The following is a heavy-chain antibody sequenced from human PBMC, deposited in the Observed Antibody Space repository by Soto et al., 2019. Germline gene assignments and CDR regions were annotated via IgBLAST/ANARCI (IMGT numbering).Heavy chain of an antibody. J-gene: IGHJ5*02. CDR2: IDPSDSQT. V-gene: IGHV5-10-1*01. Sequence: PGESLKISCKGSGYSFAGYWITWVRQKPGKGLEWMGRIDPSDSQTYYSPSFLGHVTISVTKTITTVFLQWSRLRASDTAMYYCARQIYDSDTGPNVRYTFDTWGQGTPVTESS. CDR1: GYSFAGYW. D-gene: IGHD3-22*01. CDR3: ARQIYDSDTGPNVRYTFDT.